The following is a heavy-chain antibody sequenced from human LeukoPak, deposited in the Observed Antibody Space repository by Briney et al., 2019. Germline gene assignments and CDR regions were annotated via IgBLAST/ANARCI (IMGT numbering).Heavy chain of an antibody. CDR1: GYSISSGYY. CDR3: ARALAWGATSSPFYFDY. D-gene: IGHD1-26*01. J-gene: IGHJ4*02. V-gene: IGHV4-38-2*02. CDR2: IYHSGST. Sequence: PSETLSLTCTVSGYSISSGYYWGWIRQPPGKGLEWIGSIYHSGSTYYNPSLKSRVTISVDTSKNQFSLKLSSVAAADTAVYYCARALAWGATSSPFYFDYWGQGTLVTVSS.